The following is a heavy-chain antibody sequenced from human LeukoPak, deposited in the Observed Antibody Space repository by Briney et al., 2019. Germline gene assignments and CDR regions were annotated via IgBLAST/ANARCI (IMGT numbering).Heavy chain of an antibody. D-gene: IGHD2-2*01. CDR2: IYPGDSDT. J-gene: IGHJ5*02. CDR3: ARSLGYCSSTSCYNNWFDP. Sequence: GESLKISCKGSGYSFTSYWIGWVRQMPGKGLEWMGIIYPGDSDTRYSPSFQGQVTISADKSISTAYLQWSSQKASDTAMYYCARSLGYCSSTSCYNNWFDPWGQGTLVTVSS. CDR1: GYSFTSYW. V-gene: IGHV5-51*01.